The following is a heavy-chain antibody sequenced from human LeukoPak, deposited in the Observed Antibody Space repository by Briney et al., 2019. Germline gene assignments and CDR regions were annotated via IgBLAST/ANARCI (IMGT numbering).Heavy chain of an antibody. CDR1: GGSISSSSYY. J-gene: IGHJ6*03. CDR3: AHAGYSSSLYYMDV. Sequence: SETLSLTCTVSGGSISSSSYYWGWIRQPPGKGLEWIGSIYYSGSTYYNPSLKSRVTISVDTSKNQFSLKLSSVTAADTAVYYCAHAGYSSSLYYMDVWGKGTTVTVSS. CDR2: IYYSGST. V-gene: IGHV4-39*07. D-gene: IGHD6-13*01.